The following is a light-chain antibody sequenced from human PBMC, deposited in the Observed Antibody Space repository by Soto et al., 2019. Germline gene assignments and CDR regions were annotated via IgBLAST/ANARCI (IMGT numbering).Light chain of an antibody. CDR2: GAS. CDR1: QGIGND. V-gene: IGKV1-6*01. CDR3: LQDYNYPYT. Sequence: AIQMTQSPSSLSASVGDRVTITCRASQGIGNDLGWYQRKPGKAPKLLVFGASSLQTGVSSRFSGSGSGTDFTLTISSMQPEDFATYCCLQDYNYPYTFGQGTKLEIK. J-gene: IGKJ2*01.